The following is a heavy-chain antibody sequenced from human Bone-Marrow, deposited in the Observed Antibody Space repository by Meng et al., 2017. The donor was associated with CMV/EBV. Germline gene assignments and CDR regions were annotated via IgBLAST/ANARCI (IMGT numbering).Heavy chain of an antibody. J-gene: IGHJ4*02. D-gene: IGHD3-10*01. CDR2: MNWDGSST. CDR3: ARGGIWFGTNYFDY. Sequence: SWVRQPPGKGLEWVSGMNWDGSSTGYADSVRGRVTISRDDAKRSLYLQMNSLRAEDTAVYYCARGGIWFGTNYFDYWGQGTLVTVSS. V-gene: IGHV3-20*03.